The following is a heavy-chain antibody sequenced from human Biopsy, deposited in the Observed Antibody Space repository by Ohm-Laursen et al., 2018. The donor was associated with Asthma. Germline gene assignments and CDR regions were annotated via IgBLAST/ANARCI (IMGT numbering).Heavy chain of an antibody. V-gene: IGHV2-70*01. J-gene: IGHJ6*02. Sequence: PTQTLTLTCTFSGFSLSSTGMCVSWIRQPPGKALEWLALIDWDDDKYYSTSLKTRITISRDTSKNQVVLTMTNMDPVDTATYYCAQMSLMSCRWVDVWGQGTTVTVSS. CDR2: IDWDDDK. CDR1: GFSLSSTGMC. D-gene: IGHD2-15*01. CDR3: AQMSLMSCRWVDV.